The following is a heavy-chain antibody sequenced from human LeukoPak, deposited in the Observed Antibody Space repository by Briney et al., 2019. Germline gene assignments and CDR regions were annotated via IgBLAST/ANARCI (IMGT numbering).Heavy chain of an antibody. CDR3: AREFDPGRPYYYYYYYGMDV. CDR1: GFTFSDYH. J-gene: IGHJ6*02. V-gene: IGHV3-11*01. CDR2: ISSSGSTI. Sequence: PGGSLRLSCAASGFTFSDYHMSWIRQAPGKGLEWVSYISSSGSTIYYADSVKGRFTISRDNAKNSLYLQMNSLRAEDTAVYYCAREFDPGRPYYYYYYYGMDVWGQGTTVTVSS. D-gene: IGHD3-9*01.